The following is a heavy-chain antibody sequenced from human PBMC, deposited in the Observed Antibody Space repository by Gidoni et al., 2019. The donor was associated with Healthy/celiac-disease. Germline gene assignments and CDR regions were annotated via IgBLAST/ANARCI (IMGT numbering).Heavy chain of an antibody. Sequence: DVQLLVAWGGLAKTGGSLRLCFAATGFTFCNAWMSWVCQAPGAGLKWVGRIKSKTEGGTTDYAAAVKGRFSISSDDSKNTLYLQMNSLKTEDTAVYYCTAAGYSSSWYGFDYWGQGTLVTVSS. D-gene: IGHD6-13*01. V-gene: IGHV3-15*01. CDR3: TAAGYSSSWYGFDY. CDR2: IKSKTEGGTT. CDR1: GFTFCNAW. J-gene: IGHJ4*02.